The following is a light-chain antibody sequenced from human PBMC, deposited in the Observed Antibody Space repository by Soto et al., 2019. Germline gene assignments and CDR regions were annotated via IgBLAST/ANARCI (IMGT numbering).Light chain of an antibody. CDR2: EGS. Sequence: QSVLTQPASVSGSPGQSITISCTGSSSDVGGYNLVSWYQQPPGKAPKLMMYEGSKRPSGVSNRFSGSKSGNTAALTISGRQAEDEAAYYCCSYAGSSTFVFGTGTKVTVL. CDR1: SSDVGGYNL. J-gene: IGLJ1*01. CDR3: CSYAGSSTFV. V-gene: IGLV2-23*01.